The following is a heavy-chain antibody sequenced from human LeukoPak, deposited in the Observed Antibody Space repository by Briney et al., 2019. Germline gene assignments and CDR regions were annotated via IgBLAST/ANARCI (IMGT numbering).Heavy chain of an antibody. V-gene: IGHV4-4*09. CDR1: GGSISSSY. Sequence: SETLSLTCTVSGGSISSSYRSWIRQPPGKRLEWIGYIYSSGTTNYNPSLKSRLTISVDTSKNQFSLNLNSVTAADTAVYYCARRTSKTYSSSSDWFDPWGQGTLVTVSS. D-gene: IGHD6-6*01. J-gene: IGHJ5*02. CDR2: IYSSGTT. CDR3: ARRTSKTYSSSSDWFDP.